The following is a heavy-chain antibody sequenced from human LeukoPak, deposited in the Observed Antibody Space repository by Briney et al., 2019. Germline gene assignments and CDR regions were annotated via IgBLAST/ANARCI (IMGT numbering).Heavy chain of an antibody. CDR3: ARVSSAGGSGSSNFDY. Sequence: SETLSLTCAVYGGSFSGYYWSWIRQPPGKGLEWIGEINHSGSTNYNPSLKSRVTISVDRSKNQFSLKLSSVTAADTAVYYCARVSSAGGSGSSNFDYWGQGTLVTVSS. J-gene: IGHJ4*02. CDR2: INHSGST. CDR1: GGSFSGYY. D-gene: IGHD3-10*01. V-gene: IGHV4-34*01.